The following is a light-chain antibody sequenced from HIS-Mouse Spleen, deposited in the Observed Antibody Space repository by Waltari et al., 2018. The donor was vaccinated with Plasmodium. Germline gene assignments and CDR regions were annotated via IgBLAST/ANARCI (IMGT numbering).Light chain of an antibody. Sequence: QSALTQPPSASGSPGQSVTISCTGPSSDVGGYNYVSWYQQHPGKAPKLMIYEVSKRPSGVPDRFSCSKSGNTASLTVSGLQAEDEADYYCSSYAGSNNVVFGGGTKLTVL. J-gene: IGLJ2*01. V-gene: IGLV2-8*01. CDR2: EVS. CDR1: SSDVGGYNY. CDR3: SSYAGSNNVV.